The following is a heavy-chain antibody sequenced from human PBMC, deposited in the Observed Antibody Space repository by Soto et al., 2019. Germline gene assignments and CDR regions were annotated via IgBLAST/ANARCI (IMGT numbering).Heavy chain of an antibody. CDR1: GGSFSGYY. J-gene: IGHJ4*02. CDR2: INHSGST. Sequence: SETLSLTCAVYGGSFSGYYWSWIRQPPGKGLEWIGEINHSGSTNYNPSLKSRVTISVDTSKNQFSLKLSSVTAADTAVYYCARWYYYDSSGYFSYWGQGTLVTVSS. D-gene: IGHD3-22*01. V-gene: IGHV4-34*01. CDR3: ARWYYYDSSGYFSY.